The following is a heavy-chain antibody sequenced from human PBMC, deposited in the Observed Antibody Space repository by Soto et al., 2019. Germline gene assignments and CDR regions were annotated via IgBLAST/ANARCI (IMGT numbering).Heavy chain of an antibody. Sequence: SETLSLTCSVSDGSVTGYSWSWIRQPPGKGLEWIGCIDYNGRAHYNPSLTSRVTMSLDTSNNHFSLKLSSVTTTDTAVYYCARGPDHSKVGYWGQGTLVTVS. J-gene: IGHJ4*02. CDR1: DGSVTGYS. CDR3: ARGPDHSKVGY. CDR2: IDYNGRA. D-gene: IGHD4-4*01. V-gene: IGHV4-59*02.